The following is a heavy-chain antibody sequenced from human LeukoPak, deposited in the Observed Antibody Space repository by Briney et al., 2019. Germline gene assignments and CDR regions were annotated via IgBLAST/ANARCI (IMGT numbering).Heavy chain of an antibody. V-gene: IGHV3-48*04. D-gene: IGHD5-12*01. CDR3: VSDPKGSGYGFDY. CDR2: ISSSSNII. Sequence: GGSLRLSCAASGFTFNTYAMNWIRQAPGKGLEWVSFISSSSNIIHYADSVKGRFTISRDNAKNSLYLQMNSLRAEDTAVYYCVSDPKGSGYGFDYWGQGTLVTISS. J-gene: IGHJ4*02. CDR1: GFTFNTYA.